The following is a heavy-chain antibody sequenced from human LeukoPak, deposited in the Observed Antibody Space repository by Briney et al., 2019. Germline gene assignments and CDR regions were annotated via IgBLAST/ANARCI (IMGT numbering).Heavy chain of an antibody. CDR1: GFTFSSYS. D-gene: IGHD2/OR15-2a*01. Sequence: GGSLRLSCAASGFTFSSYSMNWVRQAPGKGLEWVSYISSSSSTIYYADSVKGRLTISRDNAKNSLYLQMNSLRAEDTAVYYCARVRIYYYYMDVWGKGTTVTVSS. J-gene: IGHJ6*03. V-gene: IGHV3-48*01. CDR3: ARVRIYYYYMDV. CDR2: ISSSSSTI.